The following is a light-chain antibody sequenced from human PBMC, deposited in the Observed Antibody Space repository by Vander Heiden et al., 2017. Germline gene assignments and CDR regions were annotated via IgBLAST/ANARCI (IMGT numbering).Light chain of an antibody. J-gene: IGKJ4*01. V-gene: IGKV1-39*01. CDR1: QSISSY. CDR3: QQSYSTPPLT. Sequence: DIQITQYPSSLSASVGDRVTITCRSSQSISSYLNWYQQKPGKAPKLLIYAASSLQSGVPSRFSGSGSGTDFTLTISSLQPEDFATYYCQQSYSTPPLTFGGGTKVEIK. CDR2: AAS.